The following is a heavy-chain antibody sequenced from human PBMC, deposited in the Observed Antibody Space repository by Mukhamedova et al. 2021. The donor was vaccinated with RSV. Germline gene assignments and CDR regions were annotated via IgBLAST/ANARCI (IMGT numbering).Heavy chain of an antibody. J-gene: IGHJ5*02. Sequence: SGDIDYADSVKGRFTISRDNARNSLSLQMTSLRVEDTAVYYCARDKAPSGRRWLDPRGQGTLVTVSS. D-gene: IGHD1-14*01. CDR3: ARDKAPSGRRWLDP. CDR2: SGDI. V-gene: IGHV3-21*01.